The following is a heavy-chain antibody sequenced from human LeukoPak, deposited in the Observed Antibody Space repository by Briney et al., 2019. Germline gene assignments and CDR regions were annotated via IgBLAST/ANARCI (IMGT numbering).Heavy chain of an antibody. Sequence: SQTLFLTCTVSGGSISSGAYYWSWIRQPPGKGLEWIGYIYHSGSTYYNPSLKSRVTISVDRSKNQFSLKLSSVTAADTAVYYCARTSGYSSGRFEGYFDYWGQGTLVTVSS. CDR3: ARTSGYSSGRFEGYFDY. D-gene: IGHD6-19*01. V-gene: IGHV4-30-2*01. CDR1: GGSISSGAYY. J-gene: IGHJ4*02. CDR2: IYHSGST.